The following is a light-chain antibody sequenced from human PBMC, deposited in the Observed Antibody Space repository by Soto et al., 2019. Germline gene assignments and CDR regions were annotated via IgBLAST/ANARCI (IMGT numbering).Light chain of an antibody. V-gene: IGLV2-14*01. CDR2: EVN. CDR1: SSDIGGYNS. J-gene: IGLJ3*02. CDR3: SSYTSSSTLV. Sequence: QSALTQPPSASGSPGQSVTISCTGTSSDIGGYNSVSWYQQHPGKAPRLMIYEVNKRPSGVSNRFSGSKSGNTASLTISGLQAEDEADYYCSSYTSSSTLVFGGGTKLTVL.